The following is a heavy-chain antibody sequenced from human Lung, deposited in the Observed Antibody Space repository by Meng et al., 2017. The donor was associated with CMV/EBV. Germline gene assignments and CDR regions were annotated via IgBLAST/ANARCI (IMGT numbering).Heavy chain of an antibody. CDR2: IYYSGST. CDR3: ARGSLTWFGDLLNYFDY. Sequence: LXCTVSGGSVSRGSYYWSWIRQTPGKGLEWIGYIYYSGSTKYNPSLKSRVTISLDTSNNQFSLKLSSVTAADTALYYCARGSLTWFGDLLNYFDYWXQGTLVTVSS. D-gene: IGHD3-10*01. V-gene: IGHV4-61*01. J-gene: IGHJ4*02. CDR1: GGSVSRGSYY.